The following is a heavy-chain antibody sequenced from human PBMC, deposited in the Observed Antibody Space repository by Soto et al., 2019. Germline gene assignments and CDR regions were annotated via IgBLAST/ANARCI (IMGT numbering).Heavy chain of an antibody. J-gene: IGHJ4*02. CDR2: IIPTFGTP. Sequence: QVQLVQSGTVVQRRGSSVKVSCQASGGTFSSHGMAWVRQAPGQGLEWMGGIIPTFGTPTYAPKFQGRVTITADKATNTAYMHLSRLRSEATAVSYSASERSAEYFDLGGQGPLITVSS. CDR1: GGTFSSHG. CDR3: ASERSAEYFDL. D-gene: IGHD1-26*01. V-gene: IGHV1-69*06.